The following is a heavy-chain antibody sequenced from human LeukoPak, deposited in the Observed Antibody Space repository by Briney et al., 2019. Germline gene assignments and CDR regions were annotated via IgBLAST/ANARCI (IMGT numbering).Heavy chain of an antibody. CDR2: INPNSGGT. Sequence: GASVKVSCKASGYTFTGYYMHWVRQAPGQGLEWMGWINPNSGGTNYAQKFQGRVTMTRHTSISTAYMELSRLRSDDTAVYYCARGLVVVVPAAINWFDPWGQGTLVTVSS. CDR3: ARGLVVVVPAAINWFDP. CDR1: GYTFTGYY. J-gene: IGHJ5*02. D-gene: IGHD2-2*01. V-gene: IGHV1-2*02.